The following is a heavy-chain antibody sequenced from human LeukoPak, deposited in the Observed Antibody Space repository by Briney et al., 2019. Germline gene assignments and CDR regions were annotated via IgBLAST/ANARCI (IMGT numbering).Heavy chain of an antibody. CDR2: IRYDGSDK. Sequence: GGSLRLSCAASGFNFSNYDMHWVRQAPGKGLEWVAFIRYDGSDKYYADSVKGRFTISRDNSKNTLYLQMNCLRTEDTAVYYCAKGDTSWGQGTLVTVPS. V-gene: IGHV3-30*02. CDR3: AKGDTS. CDR1: GFNFSNYD. J-gene: IGHJ5*02. D-gene: IGHD2-21*02.